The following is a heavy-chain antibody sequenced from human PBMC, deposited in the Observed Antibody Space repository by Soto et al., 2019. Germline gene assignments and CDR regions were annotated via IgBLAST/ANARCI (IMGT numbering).Heavy chain of an antibody. J-gene: IGHJ4*02. Sequence: EVQLVQSGGDLVQPGGSLRLSCVASGFTCSTYWMTWVRQAPGMGLEWVAGIKEDGSEEVYVDSVRGRFSISRDNAKTTLYLQLNSLRAEDPAVYYCATAISSPFSNFDYWGQGSLVTVSS. V-gene: IGHV3-7*01. D-gene: IGHD2-2*01. CDR2: IKEDGSEE. CDR3: ATAISSPFSNFDY. CDR1: GFTCSTYW.